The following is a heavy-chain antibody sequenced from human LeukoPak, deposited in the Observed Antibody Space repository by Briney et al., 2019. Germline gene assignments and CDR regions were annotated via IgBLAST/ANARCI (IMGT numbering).Heavy chain of an antibody. CDR3: AKDRAPGGTTDFDY. Sequence: SGGSLRLSCAASGFTFSSYAMSWVRQAPGKGLEWVSAISGSADSTYYADSVKGQFAISRDNSKNTLYLQMNSLRAEDTAVYFCAKDRAPGGTTDFDYWGQGTLVTVSS. V-gene: IGHV3-23*01. D-gene: IGHD1-7*01. CDR1: GFTFSSYA. CDR2: ISGSADST. J-gene: IGHJ4*02.